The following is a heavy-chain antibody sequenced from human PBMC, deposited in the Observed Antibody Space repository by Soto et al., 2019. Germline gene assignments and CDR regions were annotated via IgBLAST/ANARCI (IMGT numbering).Heavy chain of an antibody. CDR1: GFTFSSYA. D-gene: IGHD3-22*01. J-gene: IGHJ6*02. CDR2: ISGSGGST. Sequence: EVQLLESGGGLVQPGGSLRLSCAASGFTFSSYAMSWVRQAPGKGLEWVSAISGSGGSTYYADSVKGRFTISRDNSKNTLYLQMNSLRAEDTAVYYCAKSILAYYDSSGTPQYYYYYGMDVWGQGTTVTVSS. CDR3: AKSILAYYDSSGTPQYYYYYGMDV. V-gene: IGHV3-23*01.